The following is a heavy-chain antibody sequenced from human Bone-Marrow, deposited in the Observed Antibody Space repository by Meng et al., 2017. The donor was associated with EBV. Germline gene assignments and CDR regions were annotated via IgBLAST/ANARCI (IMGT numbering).Heavy chain of an antibody. D-gene: IGHD4-17*01. V-gene: IGHV4-39*07. CDR3: VRGYDYGDYVDY. J-gene: IGHJ4*02. CDR2: FYSVTTT. Sequence: QESGPGPVMPSVTLSLICPVSDASIPTPNYYWGWILQPPGKGLEWIGTFYSVTTTFYNPSLRSRLAISVDTSKNQFSLRLTSLTAADTAVYYCVRGYDYGDYVDYWGQGTLVTVSS. CDR1: DASIPTPNYY.